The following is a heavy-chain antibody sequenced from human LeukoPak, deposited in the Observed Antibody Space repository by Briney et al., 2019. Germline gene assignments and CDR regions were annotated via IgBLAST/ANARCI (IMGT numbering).Heavy chain of an antibody. Sequence: GGSLRLSCAASGFTFSSYAMSWVRQAPGKGLEWVSSISGSGTTIYYADSVKGRFTMSRDNAKNSVYLQMGSLRAEDTAVYFCARGTPMLAGPNLYYYMDVWGKGTTVTISS. CDR3: ARGTPMLAGPNLYYYMDV. CDR1: GFTFSSYA. V-gene: IGHV3-48*04. D-gene: IGHD5-18*01. J-gene: IGHJ6*03. CDR2: ISGSGTTI.